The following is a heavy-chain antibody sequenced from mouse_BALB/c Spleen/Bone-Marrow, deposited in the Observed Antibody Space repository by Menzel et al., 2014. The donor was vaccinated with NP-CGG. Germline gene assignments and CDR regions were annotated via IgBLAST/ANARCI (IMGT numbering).Heavy chain of an antibody. D-gene: IGHD2-10*02. CDR2: INPNNGGI. V-gene: IGHV1-18*01. J-gene: IGHJ4*01. CDR1: GYTFTEYT. CDR3: AIREYGNYDYAMDY. Sequence: SGPELVKPGASVKISCKTSGYTFTEYTMHWVKQSHGKSLEWIGGINPNNGGISYNQKFRGKATLTVDKSSSTAYMELRSLTSEDSAVYYCAIREYGNYDYAMDYWGRGTSATVSS.